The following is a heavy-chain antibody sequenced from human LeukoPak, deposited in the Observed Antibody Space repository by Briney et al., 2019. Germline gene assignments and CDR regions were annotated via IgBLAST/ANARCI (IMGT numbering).Heavy chain of an antibody. Sequence: GGSLRLSCAASGFTFSDYYMSWIRQAPGKGLEWGSYISSSGSTIYYADSVKGRFTISRDNAKNTMYLQMNSLRDEDTAVYYCARRQVAGPGIGYFDYWGQGILVTVSS. CDR1: GFTFSDYY. V-gene: IGHV3-11*04. CDR3: ARRQVAGPGIGYFDY. CDR2: ISSSGSTI. J-gene: IGHJ4*02. D-gene: IGHD6-13*01.